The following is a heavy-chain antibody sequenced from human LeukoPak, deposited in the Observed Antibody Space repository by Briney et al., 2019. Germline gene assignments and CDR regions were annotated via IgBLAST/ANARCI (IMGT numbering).Heavy chain of an antibody. CDR3: ARDSGSYFDFDY. J-gene: IGHJ4*02. Sequence: GGSLRLSCSASGFTFNNYAMHWVRQAPGKGLEFVSAISSDGRSTYSADSVKGRVTIPRDNSKKMVYLQMSSLRGEDTAVYYCARDSGSYFDFDYWGQGTLVTVSS. V-gene: IGHV3-64D*06. D-gene: IGHD1-26*01. CDR2: ISSDGRST. CDR1: GFTFNNYA.